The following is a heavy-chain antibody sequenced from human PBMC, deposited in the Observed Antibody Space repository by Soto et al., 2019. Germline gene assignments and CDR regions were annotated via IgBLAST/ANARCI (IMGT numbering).Heavy chain of an antibody. CDR3: AREGCGGACYSGANWFDP. D-gene: IGHD2-21*02. CDR1: GGTFSSYT. V-gene: IGHV1-69*08. Sequence: QVQLVQSGAEVKKPGSSVKVSCKASGGTFSSYTISWVRQAPGQGLEWMGRIIPILGIANYAQKFQGRVTITADKSTSTAYMELSSLRSEDTAVYYCAREGCGGACYSGANWFDPWGQGTLVTVSS. J-gene: IGHJ5*02. CDR2: IIPILGIA.